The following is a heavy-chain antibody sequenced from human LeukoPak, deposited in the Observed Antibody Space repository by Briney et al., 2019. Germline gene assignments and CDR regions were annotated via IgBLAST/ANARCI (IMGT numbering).Heavy chain of an antibody. V-gene: IGHV3-7*01. CDR3: ARLLDSSSSRYQAFPY. CDR2: IKQDGSGK. D-gene: IGHD2-15*01. CDR1: GFTFGSYW. J-gene: IGHJ4*02. Sequence: GGSLRLSCAASGFTFGSYWMTWVRQAPGKGREWVANIKQDGSGKYYVDFVKGRFTIFRDNAKNSLYLQMNSLRAEDTAVYFCARLLDSSSSRYQAFPYWGQGTLVTVSS.